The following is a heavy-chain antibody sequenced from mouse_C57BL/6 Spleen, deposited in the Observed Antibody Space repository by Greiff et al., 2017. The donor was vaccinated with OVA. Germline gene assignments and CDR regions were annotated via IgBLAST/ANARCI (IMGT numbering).Heavy chain of an antibody. CDR3: ANYDYDSY. CDR1: GYAFSSSW. CDR2: IYPGDGDT. Sequence: VQLQQSGPELVKPGASVKISCKASGYAFSSSWMNWVKQRPGKGLEWIGRIYPGDGDTNYNGKFKGKATLTADRSSSTAYMQLSSLTSEDSAVYFCANYDYDSYWGQGTLVTVSA. D-gene: IGHD2-4*01. J-gene: IGHJ3*01. V-gene: IGHV1-82*01.